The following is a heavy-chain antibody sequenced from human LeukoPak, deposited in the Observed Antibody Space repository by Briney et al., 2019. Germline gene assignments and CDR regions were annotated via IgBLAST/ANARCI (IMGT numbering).Heavy chain of an antibody. J-gene: IGHJ6*02. D-gene: IGHD3-10*01. Sequence: SQTLSLTCAISGDSVSNNIATWNWIRQSPSRGLEWLGRTYYRSKWDSDYALSVKCRITIKADTSKNQFSLHLSSVTAADTAVYYCARDFGRNYGGMDVWGQGTTVTVSS. CDR1: GDSVSNNIAT. CDR3: ARDFGRNYGGMDV. CDR2: TYYRSKWDS. V-gene: IGHV6-1*01.